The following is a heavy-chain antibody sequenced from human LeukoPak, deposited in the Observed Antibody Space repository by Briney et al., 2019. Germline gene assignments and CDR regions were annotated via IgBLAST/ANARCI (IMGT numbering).Heavy chain of an antibody. Sequence: PSETLSLTCTVYGGSISSSSYYWGWIRQPPGKGLEWIGSIYYSGSTYYNPSLKSRVTISVDTSKNQFSLKLSSVTAADTAVYYCARLTMCSGGSCYSEGIDCWGQGTLVTVSS. J-gene: IGHJ4*02. D-gene: IGHD2-15*01. CDR1: GGSISSSSYY. CDR3: ARLTMCSGGSCYSEGIDC. CDR2: IYYSGST. V-gene: IGHV4-39*01.